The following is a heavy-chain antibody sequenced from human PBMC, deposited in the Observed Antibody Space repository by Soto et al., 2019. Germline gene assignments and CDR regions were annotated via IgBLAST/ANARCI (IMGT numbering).Heavy chain of an antibody. D-gene: IGHD2-21*02. CDR2: ISVYSGNT. CDR1: GYTFTTYG. Sequence: QVQLVQSGAEMKEPGASVKVSCKASGYTFTTYGITWVRQAPGQGLEWMGWISVYSGNTNYAQKLQGRVTLTAETSTSTAYMELRSLRSDDTAVYYCARGDGHYFDYWGQGTLVAVSA. V-gene: IGHV1-18*01. CDR3: ARGDGHYFDY. J-gene: IGHJ4*02.